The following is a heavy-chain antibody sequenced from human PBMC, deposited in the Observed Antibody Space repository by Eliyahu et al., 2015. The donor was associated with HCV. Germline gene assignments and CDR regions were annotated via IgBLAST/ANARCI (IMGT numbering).Heavy chain of an antibody. CDR1: GGSFXDSS. CDR2: INHSGST. Sequence: QVQLQQWGAGLLQASETLSLTCAVXGGSFXDSSWSWXRQPPMKGLEWIGEINHSGSTNYNPSLKSRVTISVDTSKNQFSLKLSSVTAADTAVYYCARGGGENYDSSAYYSFDSWGQGTLVTVSS. CDR3: ARGGGENYDSSAYYSFDS. J-gene: IGHJ4*02. D-gene: IGHD3-22*01. V-gene: IGHV4-34*02.